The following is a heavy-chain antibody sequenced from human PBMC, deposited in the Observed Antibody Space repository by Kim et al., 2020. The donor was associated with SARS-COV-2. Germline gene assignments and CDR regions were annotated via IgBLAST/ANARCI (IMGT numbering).Heavy chain of an antibody. V-gene: IGHV3-33*01. CDR2: ICNDGSNK. J-gene: IGHJ6*03. CDR1: GFTFSSYG. D-gene: IGHD3-22*01. Sequence: GGSLRLSCAASGFTFSSYGMHWVRQAPGKGLEWVAGICNDGSNKFYADSVKGRFTISRDNSRNTLWLQMNSLRAEDTAVYYCARGDYYYESRAYHDYYM. CDR3: ARGDYYYESRAYHDYYM.